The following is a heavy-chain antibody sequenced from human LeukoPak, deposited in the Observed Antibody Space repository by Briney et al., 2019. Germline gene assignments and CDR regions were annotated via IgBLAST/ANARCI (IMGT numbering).Heavy chain of an antibody. CDR1: GYTFTSYY. D-gene: IGHD3-3*01. J-gene: IGHJ3*02. CDR2: INPNSGGT. V-gene: IGHV1-2*06. CDR3: ARGGVVITTDTYDI. Sequence: ASVKVSCKASGYTFTSYYMHWVRQAPGQGLEWMGRINPNSGGTNYAQKFQGRVTMTRDTSISTAYMDLSRLRSDDTAVYYCARGGVVITTDTYDIWGQGTMVTVSS.